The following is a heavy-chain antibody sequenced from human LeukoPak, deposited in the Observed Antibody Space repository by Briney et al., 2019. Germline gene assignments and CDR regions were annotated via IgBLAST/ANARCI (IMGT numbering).Heavy chain of an antibody. J-gene: IGHJ4*02. CDR1: GFTFISYG. D-gene: IGHD6-19*01. Sequence: GGSLKLSCEASGFTFISYGMHWVRQAPGKGLEGVAVISYDGSNKYYADSVKGRFTISRDNSKNTLYLQMNSLRAEDTAVYYCAKDGGSSGWYFDYWGQGTLVTVSS. V-gene: IGHV3-30*18. CDR3: AKDGGSSGWYFDY. CDR2: ISYDGSNK.